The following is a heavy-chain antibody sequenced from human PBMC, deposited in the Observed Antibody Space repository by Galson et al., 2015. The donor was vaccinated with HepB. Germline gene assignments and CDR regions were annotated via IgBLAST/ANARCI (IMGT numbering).Heavy chain of an antibody. J-gene: IGHJ1*01. V-gene: IGHV3-30-3*01. D-gene: IGHD2-2*02. Sequence: SLRLSCAASGFTLSSYAMHWVRQAPGKGLEWAAVISYDGSNKYYADSVKGRFTISRDNSKNTLYLQMNSLRAEDTAVYYCARKYCSSTSCYTEAEYFQHWGQGTLVTVSS. CDR2: ISYDGSNK. CDR1: GFTLSSYA. CDR3: ARKYCSSTSCYTEAEYFQH.